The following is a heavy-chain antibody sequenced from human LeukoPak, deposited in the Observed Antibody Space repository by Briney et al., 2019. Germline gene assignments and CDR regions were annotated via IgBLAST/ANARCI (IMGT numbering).Heavy chain of an antibody. V-gene: IGHV4-34*01. J-gene: IGHJ4*02. Sequence: SETLSLTCAVYGGSFSGYYWSWIRQPPGKGLEWIGEINHSGSTNYNPSLKSRVTISVDTSKNQFSLKLSSVTAADTAVYYCARGVQLRRFFDYWGQGTLVTVSS. CDR3: ARGVQLRRFFDY. D-gene: IGHD5-18*01. CDR1: GGSFSGYY. CDR2: INHSGST.